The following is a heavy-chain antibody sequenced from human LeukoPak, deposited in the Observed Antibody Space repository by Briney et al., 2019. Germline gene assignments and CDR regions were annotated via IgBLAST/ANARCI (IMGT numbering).Heavy chain of an antibody. CDR2: IYYSGST. Sequence: SETLSLTCTVSGGSISSYYWSWIRQPPGKGLEWIGYIYYSGSTNYNPSLKSRVTISVDTSKNQFSLKLSSVTAADTAVYYCARRKLPSGWETFDYWGQGTLVTVSS. J-gene: IGHJ4*02. CDR1: GGSISSYY. V-gene: IGHV4-59*01. CDR3: ARRKLPSGWETFDY. D-gene: IGHD6-19*01.